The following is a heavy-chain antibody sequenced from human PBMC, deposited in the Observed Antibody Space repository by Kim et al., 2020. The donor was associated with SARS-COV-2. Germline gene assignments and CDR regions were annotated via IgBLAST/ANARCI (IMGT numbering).Heavy chain of an antibody. J-gene: IGHJ4*02. CDR3: ARVHCGGDCYPTGPFDY. Sequence: FQGRVPITRDTSASTAYMELSSLRSEDTAVYYCARVHCGGDCYPTGPFDYWGQGTLVTVSS. D-gene: IGHD2-21*02. V-gene: IGHV1-3*01.